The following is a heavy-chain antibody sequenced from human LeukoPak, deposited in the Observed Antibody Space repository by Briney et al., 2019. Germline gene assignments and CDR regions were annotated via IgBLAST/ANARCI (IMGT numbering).Heavy chain of an antibody. D-gene: IGHD6-19*01. CDR2: MNPNSGNT. V-gene: IGHV1-8*01. CDR1: GYTFTSYD. Sequence: ASVKVSCKASGYTFTSYDINWVRQATGQGLEWMGWMNPNSGNTGYAQKFQGRVTMTRNTSISTAYMELSSLRSEDTAVYYCARDRYIAVAGTDDAFDIWGQGTMVTVSS. CDR3: ARDRYIAVAGTDDAFDI. J-gene: IGHJ3*02.